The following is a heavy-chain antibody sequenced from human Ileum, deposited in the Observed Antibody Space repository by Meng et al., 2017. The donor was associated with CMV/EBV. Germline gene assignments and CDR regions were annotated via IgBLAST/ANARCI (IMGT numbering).Heavy chain of an antibody. CDR3: THRFGH. D-gene: IGHD3-10*01. J-gene: IGHJ4*02. CDR1: GFSLYSSGVG. V-gene: IGHV2-5*01. Sequence: TLTLTCTFSGFSLYSSGVGVGWIRQPPGKALEWLANTYWNNDDRYSPSLKGGLTITKDTSKNQVVLIMTDMDPVDTATYYCTHRFGHWGQGTLVTVSS. CDR2: TYWNNDD.